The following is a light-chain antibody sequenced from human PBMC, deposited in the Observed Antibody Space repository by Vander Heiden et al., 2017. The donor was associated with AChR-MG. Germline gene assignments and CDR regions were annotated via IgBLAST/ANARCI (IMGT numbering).Light chain of an antibody. CDR2: QDS. V-gene: IGLV3-1*01. Sequence: SYELTQPPSVSVSPGQTARITCSGVKLGDKYACWYQQKPGQSPVLVIYQDSKRPSGIPERFSGSNSGNTATLTISGTQAMDEAYYYCQAWDSSTRVFGGGTKLTVL. CDR1: KLGDKY. CDR3: QAWDSSTRV. J-gene: IGLJ2*01.